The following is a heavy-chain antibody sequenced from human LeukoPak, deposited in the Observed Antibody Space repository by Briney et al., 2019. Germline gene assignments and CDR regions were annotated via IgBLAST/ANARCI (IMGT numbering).Heavy chain of an antibody. CDR2: TYYRSKLYY. J-gene: IGHJ3*01. Sequence: SQTLSLTCDISGDTVSSNSAAWNWIRQSPSRGLEWLGMTYYRSKLYYDYAVSLKSRITIRPDTSKTQFSMQLNSVTADDTAVYYCARRFALGFWGQGTMVTVSS. CDR3: ARRFALGF. CDR1: GDTVSSNSAA. V-gene: IGHV6-1*01. D-gene: IGHD3-3*01.